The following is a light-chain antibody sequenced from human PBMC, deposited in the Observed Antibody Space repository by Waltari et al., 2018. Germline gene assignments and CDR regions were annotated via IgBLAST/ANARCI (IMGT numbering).Light chain of an antibody. J-gene: IGLJ3*02. CDR2: NVS. CDR3: SSYTTSGTWV. CDR1: SSDVGAYIH. V-gene: IGLV2-14*03. Sequence: QSALTQPASVSGSPGQSITISCTGTSSDVGAYIHVSWYQQRPGKAPKLIIHNVSNRPSGVSNRFSGSKSANTASLTISGLHAEDEADYYCSSYTTSGTWVFGGGTKVTVL.